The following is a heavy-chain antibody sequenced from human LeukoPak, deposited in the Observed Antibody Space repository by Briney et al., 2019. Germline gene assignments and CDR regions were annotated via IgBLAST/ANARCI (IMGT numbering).Heavy chain of an antibody. V-gene: IGHV1-8*03. D-gene: IGHD6-19*01. CDR2: MNPKRGNT. J-gene: IGHJ3*02. Sequence: ASVKVSCKASGYTFSSYDINWVRQATGQGLEWMGWMNPKRGNTGYAHKFQGRVTITRNTSITTAYMELSSLRSEDTAVYYCAKSSGWDLDPFDIWGQGTMVTVSS. CDR3: AKSSGWDLDPFDI. CDR1: GYTFSSYD.